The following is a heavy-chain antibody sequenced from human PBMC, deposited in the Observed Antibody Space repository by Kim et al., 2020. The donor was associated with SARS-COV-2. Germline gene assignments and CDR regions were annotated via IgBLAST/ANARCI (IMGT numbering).Heavy chain of an antibody. Sequence: SETLSLTCAVYGGSLSGYSWNWIRQPPGKGLDWIGEINHSGGPNSTPSLKGRVTMSMDTSKNQFSLRLSSVTAADTAGYYCARGHF. V-gene: IGHV4-34*01. CDR2: INHSGGP. CDR3: ARGHF. CDR1: GGSLSGYS. J-gene: IGHJ4*01.